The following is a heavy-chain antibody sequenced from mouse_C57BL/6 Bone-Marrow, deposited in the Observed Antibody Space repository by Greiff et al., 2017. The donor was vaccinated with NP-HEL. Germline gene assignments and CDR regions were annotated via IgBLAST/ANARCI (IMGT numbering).Heavy chain of an antibody. D-gene: IGHD1-1*01. CDR3: ARSSLAPYYGSCMDY. Sequence: QVQLKQSGAELVRPGTSVKVSCKASGYAFTNYLIEWVKQRPGQGLEWIGVIDPGSGGTNYNEKFKGKATLTADKSSSTAYMQLSSLTSEDSAVYFCARSSLAPYYGSCMDYWGQGTSVTVSS. CDR1: GYAFTNYL. CDR2: IDPGSGGT. J-gene: IGHJ4*01. V-gene: IGHV1-54*01.